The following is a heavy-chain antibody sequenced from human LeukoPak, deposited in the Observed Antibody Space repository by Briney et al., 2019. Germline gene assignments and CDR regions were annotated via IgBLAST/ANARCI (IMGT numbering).Heavy chain of an antibody. CDR2: ISGSGGST. CDR3: AELGITMIGGV. Sequence: PGGSLRLSCAASGFTFSSYGMSWVRQAPGKGLEWVSAISGSGGSTYYADSVKGRFTISRDNSKNALSLQMNSLRAEDTAVYYCAELGITMIGGVWGKGTTVTISS. V-gene: IGHV3-23*01. D-gene: IGHD3-10*02. CDR1: GFTFSSYG. J-gene: IGHJ6*04.